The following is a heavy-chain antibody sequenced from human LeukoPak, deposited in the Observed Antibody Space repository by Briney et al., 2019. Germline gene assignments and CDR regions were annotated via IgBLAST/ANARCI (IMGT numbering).Heavy chain of an antibody. CDR3: AKDLVSGDWYWRGFDS. CDR1: GFTYKSYL. D-gene: IGHD6-19*01. CDR2: IGGSSGRT. J-gene: IGHJ4*02. Sequence: PGGPVSLLCAAWGFTYKSYLMIWVPRAPGGAVEWVSAIGGSSGRTYYADSVRGRFTISRDNSKNTVYLQLNSLRGEDTAVYYCAKDLVSGDWYWRGFDSWGQGTLVTVSS. V-gene: IGHV3-23*01.